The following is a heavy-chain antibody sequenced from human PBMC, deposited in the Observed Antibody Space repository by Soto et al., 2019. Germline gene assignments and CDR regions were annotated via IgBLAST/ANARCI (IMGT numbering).Heavy chain of an antibody. Sequence: QVQLQQWGAGLLKPSETLSLTCAVYGGSFSGYYWNWIRQPPGKGLEWIVEINHSGSTNYNPSLKSRFTLSVDTSKNQFSLKLSSVTAADTAVYYCARGWGRIFDYWGQGTLVTVSS. CDR2: INHSGST. CDR3: ARGWGRIFDY. V-gene: IGHV4-34*01. D-gene: IGHD7-27*01. CDR1: GGSFSGYY. J-gene: IGHJ4*02.